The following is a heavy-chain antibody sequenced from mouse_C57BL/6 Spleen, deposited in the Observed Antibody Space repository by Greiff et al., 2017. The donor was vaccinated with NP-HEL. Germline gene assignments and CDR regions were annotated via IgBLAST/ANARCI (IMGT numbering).Heavy chain of an antibody. CDR1: GFTFSDYY. Sequence: EVKLVESEGGLVQPGSSMKLSCTASGFTFSDYYMAWVRQVPEKGLEWVANINYDGSSTYYLDSLKSRFIISRDNAKNILYLQMSSLKSEDTATYYCAREGEEYFDVWGTGTTVTVAS. CDR3: AREGEEYFDV. V-gene: IGHV5-16*01. J-gene: IGHJ1*03. CDR2: INYDGSST.